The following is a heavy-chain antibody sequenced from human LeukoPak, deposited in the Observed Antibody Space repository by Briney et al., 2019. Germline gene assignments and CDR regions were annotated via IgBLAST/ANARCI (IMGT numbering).Heavy chain of an antibody. Sequence: SETLSLTCTVSGGSISSYYWSWIRQPAGKGLEWIGHIYNSGSTNYNPSLKGRVTMSVATSKNQFSLKLSSVTAADTAVYYCARHYYDNSGFLSYFDYWGQGTLVTVSS. D-gene: IGHD3-22*01. CDR3: ARHYYDNSGFLSYFDY. CDR2: IYNSGST. CDR1: GGSISSYY. J-gene: IGHJ4*02. V-gene: IGHV4-4*07.